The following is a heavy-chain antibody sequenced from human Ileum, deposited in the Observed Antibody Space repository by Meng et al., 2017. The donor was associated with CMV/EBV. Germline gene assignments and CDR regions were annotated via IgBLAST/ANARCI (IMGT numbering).Heavy chain of an antibody. Sequence: QVHRQEAGPVLVKPSVTLSLTCSVSGGSMSGYYWGWIRQPAGKGLEWIGRIYVSVSTDYNPSLKSRATMSVDTSKKQFSLRLTSVTAADTAVYFCAREVDVDGAVPQKGGYYYDYWGQGILVTVSS. CDR2: IYVSVST. D-gene: IGHD3-3*01. J-gene: IGHJ4*02. V-gene: IGHV4-4*07. CDR3: AREVDVDGAVPQKGGYYYDY. CDR1: GGSMSGYY.